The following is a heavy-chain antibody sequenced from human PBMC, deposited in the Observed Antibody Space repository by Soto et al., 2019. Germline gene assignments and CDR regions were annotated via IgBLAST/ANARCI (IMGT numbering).Heavy chain of an antibody. CDR2: INDRGSI. Sequence: QVQLQQWGAGPLRPLETLSLTCGVSGGSFSGYYWAWIRQSPGKGLEWIGEINDRGSINYNPSLKSPGRISVDTSKNHYSPNLRSVTAADTAVYYCARESHDILTGPPWVWYFDLWGRGTLVTVSS. J-gene: IGHJ2*01. CDR1: GGSFSGYY. V-gene: IGHV4-34*01. CDR3: ARESHDILTGPPWVWYFDL. D-gene: IGHD3-9*01.